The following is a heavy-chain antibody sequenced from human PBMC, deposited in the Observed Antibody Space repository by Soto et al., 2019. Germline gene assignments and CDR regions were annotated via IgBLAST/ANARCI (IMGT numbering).Heavy chain of an antibody. Sequence: AGGSLRRSCAASGFTFSSYAMSWVRQAPGKGLEWVSAISGSGGSTYYADSVKGRFTISRDNSKNTLYLQMNSLRAEDTAVYYCAKSRAARPLAYWGQGTLVTVSS. CDR1: GFTFSSYA. J-gene: IGHJ4*02. D-gene: IGHD6-6*01. CDR3: AKSRAARPLAY. V-gene: IGHV3-23*01. CDR2: ISGSGGST.